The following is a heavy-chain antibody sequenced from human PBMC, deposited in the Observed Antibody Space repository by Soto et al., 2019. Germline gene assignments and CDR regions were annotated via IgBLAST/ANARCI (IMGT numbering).Heavy chain of an antibody. V-gene: IGHV3-23*01. CDR1: GLTCSTYV. Sequence: SGLTCSTYVMRWVRYVPGEELDCLSRITCSGSSTYFAVSVKGRFTISRDTSKYTMHLQINSLRHDDTQGVYGATICDGNDCLDMKFSSWGKLAQVTVSS. CDR3: ATICDGNDCLDMKFSS. J-gene: IGHJ4*02. CDR2: ITCSGSST. D-gene: IGHD2-21*02.